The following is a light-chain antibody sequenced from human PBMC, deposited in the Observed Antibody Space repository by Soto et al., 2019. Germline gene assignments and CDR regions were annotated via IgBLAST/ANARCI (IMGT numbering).Light chain of an antibody. CDR3: QHYNNWPPWT. J-gene: IGKJ1*01. CDR1: QSVSGH. CDR2: GAS. V-gene: IGKV3-15*01. Sequence: EMVMTQSPATLSVSPGERVTLSCRASQSVSGHLAWYQQKRDQAPRLLIYGASTRATGIPARFSGSGSGTEFTLTINGLQSEDFAVYYCQHYNNWPPWTFGQGTTVEI.